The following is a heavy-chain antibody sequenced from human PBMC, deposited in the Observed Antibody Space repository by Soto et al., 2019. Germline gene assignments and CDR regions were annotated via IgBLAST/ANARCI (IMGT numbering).Heavy chain of an antibody. V-gene: IGHV4-39*01. CDR2: IYYSGST. J-gene: IGHJ4*02. D-gene: IGHD2-2*01. CDR3: ASLGYCSSTSCYVGPFDY. CDR1: GGSISSSSYY. Sequence: TCXXXGGSISSSSYYWGWIRQPPGKGLEWIGSIYYSGSTYYNPSLKSRVTISVDTSKNQFSLKLSSVTAADTAVYYCASLGYCSSTSCYVGPFDYWGQGTLVTVSS.